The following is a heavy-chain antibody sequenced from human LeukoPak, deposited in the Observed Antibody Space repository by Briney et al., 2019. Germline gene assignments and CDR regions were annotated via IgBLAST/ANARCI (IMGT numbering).Heavy chain of an antibody. D-gene: IGHD3-3*01. V-gene: IGHV3-23*01. CDR1: GFTFSSYA. Sequence: GGSLRLSCAASGFTFSSYAMSWVRQAPGKGLEWVSGISGSDVYTYYADSVEGRFTISRDNSKNTLFLQTNSLRDEDTAVYFCAKDTYDFGYYYTDVWGKGTTVTVSS. CDR3: AKDTYDFGYYYTDV. CDR2: ISGSDVYT. J-gene: IGHJ6*03.